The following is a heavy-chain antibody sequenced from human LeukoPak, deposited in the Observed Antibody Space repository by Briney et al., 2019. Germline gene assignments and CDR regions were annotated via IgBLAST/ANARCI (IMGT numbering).Heavy chain of an antibody. D-gene: IGHD6-13*01. V-gene: IGHV3-30*02. Sequence: GGSLRLSCAASGFTFSSYGMHWVRQAPGKGLEWVAFIRYDGSNKYYADSVKGRFTISRDNSKNTLYLQMNSLRAEDTAVYYCAKAHSSSWYSGLFDYWGQGTLVTVSS. CDR1: GFTFSSYG. CDR3: AKAHSSSWYSGLFDY. J-gene: IGHJ4*02. CDR2: IRYDGSNK.